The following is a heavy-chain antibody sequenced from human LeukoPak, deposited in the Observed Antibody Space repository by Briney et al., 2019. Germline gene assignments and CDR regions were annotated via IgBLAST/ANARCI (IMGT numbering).Heavy chain of an antibody. CDR1: GGTFSSYA. D-gene: IGHD3-22*01. Sequence: GSSVKVSCKASGGTFSSYAISWVRQAPGQGLEWVGGIIPIFGTANYAQKFQGRVTITTDDSTSTAYMELSSLRSEDTAVYYCARDSPSPENYYDSSGYPPRGYWGQGTLVTVSS. CDR3: ARDSPSPENYYDSSGYPPRGY. CDR2: IIPIFGTA. J-gene: IGHJ4*02. V-gene: IGHV1-69*05.